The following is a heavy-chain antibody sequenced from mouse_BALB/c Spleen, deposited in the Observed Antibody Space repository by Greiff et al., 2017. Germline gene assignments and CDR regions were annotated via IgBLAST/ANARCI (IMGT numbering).Heavy chain of an antibody. D-gene: IGHD2-4*01. V-gene: IGHV1-63*02. Sequence: VQLQQSGAELVRPGTSVKISCKASGYTFTNYWLGWVKQRPGHGLEWIGDIYPGGGYTNYNEKFKGKATLTADTSSSTAYMQLSSLTSEDSAVYFCARSTMITTDGSYYFDYWGQGTTLTVSS. CDR1: GYTFTNYW. J-gene: IGHJ2*01. CDR2: IYPGGGYT. CDR3: ARSTMITTDGSYYFDY.